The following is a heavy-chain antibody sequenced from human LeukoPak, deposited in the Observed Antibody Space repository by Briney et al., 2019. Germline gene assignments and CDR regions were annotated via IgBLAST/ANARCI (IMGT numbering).Heavy chain of an antibody. D-gene: IGHD3-10*01. CDR2: ITTISHYI. V-gene: IGHV3-21*01. J-gene: IGHJ5*02. CDR1: GFTLSDYR. Sequence: GGSLRLSCAASGFTLSDYRMNWVPQAPGKGLEWLSSITTISHYIYYAGAVRGRFTISRDNAKNSLYLQMNSLRGEDTAVYYCARSGGPGTYHQLRYNWFDPWGQGTLVTVSS. CDR3: ARSGGPGTYHQLRYNWFDP.